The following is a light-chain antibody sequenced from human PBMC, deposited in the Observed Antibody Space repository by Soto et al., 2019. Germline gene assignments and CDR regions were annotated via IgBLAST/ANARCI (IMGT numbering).Light chain of an antibody. CDR2: EVS. V-gene: IGLV2-14*02. CDR3: SSYTSSSTLV. CDR1: SSDVGSYNL. J-gene: IGLJ2*01. Sequence: QSVLTQPASVSGSPGQSITISCTGTSSDVGSYNLVSWYQQHPGKAPKLMIYEVSNRPSGVSNRFSGSKSGNTASLTISGLQAEDEADYYCSSYTSSSTLVFGGGTKLTV.